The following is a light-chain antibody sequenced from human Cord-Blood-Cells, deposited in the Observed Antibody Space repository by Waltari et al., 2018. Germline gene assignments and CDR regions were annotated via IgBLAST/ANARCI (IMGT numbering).Light chain of an antibody. V-gene: IGLV2-8*01. Sequence: QSDLTQPPSASGSPGPSVTISCTGTSSDVGGYNYVSWYQQHPGKAPKLLIYEVSKRPSGVPDRGSGLQAEDEADYYCSSYSGINNYVFGTGTKVTVL. J-gene: IGLJ1*01. CDR2: EVS. CDR3: SSYSGINNYV. CDR1: SSDVGGYNY.